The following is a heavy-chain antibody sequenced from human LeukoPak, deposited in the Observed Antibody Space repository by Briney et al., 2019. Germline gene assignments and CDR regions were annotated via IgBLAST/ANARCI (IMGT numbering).Heavy chain of an antibody. V-gene: IGHV1-2*02. CDR3: ARGGGDFWSGYLNYYYYMDV. J-gene: IGHJ6*03. D-gene: IGHD3-3*01. CDR2: INPNSGGT. Sequence: ASVKVSCKASGYTFTSYAMNWVRQAPGQGLEWMGWINPNSGGTNYAQKFQGRVTMTRDTSISTAYMELSRLRSDDTAVYYCARGGGDFWSGYLNYYYYMDVWGKGTTVTVSS. CDR1: GYTFTSYA.